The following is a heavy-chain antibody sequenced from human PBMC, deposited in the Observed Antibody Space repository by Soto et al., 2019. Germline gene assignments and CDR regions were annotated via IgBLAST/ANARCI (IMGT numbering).Heavy chain of an antibody. CDR1: GLTVANDE. V-gene: IGHV3-48*03. J-gene: IGHJ5*02. Sequence: AGCRTLSCEAAGLTVANDERNWGRPPPEKGLEWVAWISSSGCTIYYADSVKGRVSISTDNARNSLSLQMNSLRAEDTAVYYCARGTDTVGCSCDCFDAWGQGTMVTVSS. CDR2: ISSSGCTI. D-gene: IGHD6-19*01. CDR3: ARGTDTVGCSCDCFDA.